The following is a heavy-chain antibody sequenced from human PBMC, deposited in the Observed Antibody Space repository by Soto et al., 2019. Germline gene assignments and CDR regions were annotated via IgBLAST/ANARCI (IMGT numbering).Heavy chain of an antibody. Sequence: PGGSLRISCAASGFTFSTHGMHWVRQAPGKGLEWVAMISHDGSEKYYVDSVKGRFTISRDNSKNTLYLQMNSLRAEDTAVYYCARDFYTRVRGLDYWGQGTLVTVSS. CDR1: GFTFSTHG. V-gene: IGHV3-30*03. CDR3: ARDFYTRVRGLDY. J-gene: IGHJ4*02. CDR2: ISHDGSEK. D-gene: IGHD4-4*01.